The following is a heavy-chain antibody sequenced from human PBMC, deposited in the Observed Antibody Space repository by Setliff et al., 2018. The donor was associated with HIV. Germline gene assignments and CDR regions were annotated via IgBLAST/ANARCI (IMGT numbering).Heavy chain of an antibody. CDR1: GGSFSGSY. D-gene: IGHD3-3*01. CDR3: ARFYGNYETDNWFDP. Sequence: PSETLSLTCAVYGGSFSGSYWSWIRQPPGKDLEWIGEINHSGDTNYNPSLKSRVTLSVDLSKNQFSLNLTSVSAADTAVYYCARFYGNYETDNWFDPWGHGILVTVSS. J-gene: IGHJ5*02. V-gene: IGHV4-34*01. CDR2: INHSGDT.